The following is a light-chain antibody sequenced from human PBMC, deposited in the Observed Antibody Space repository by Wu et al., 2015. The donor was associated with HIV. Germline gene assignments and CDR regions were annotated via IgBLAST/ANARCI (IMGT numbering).Light chain of an antibody. Sequence: EIVMTQSPATLSVSPGERATLSCRASQSVSSKLAWYQQKPGQAPRLLIYGASIRATGVPARFSGSGSGTDFTLTISSLEPEDFAVYYCQQRANWPLTFGGGTKVEIK. CDR1: QSVSSK. V-gene: IGKV3-15*01. CDR3: QQRANWPLT. J-gene: IGKJ4*01. CDR2: GAS.